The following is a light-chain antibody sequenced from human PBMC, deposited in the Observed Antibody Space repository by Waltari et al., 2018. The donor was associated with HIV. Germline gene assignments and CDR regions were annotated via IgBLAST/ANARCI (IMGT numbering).Light chain of an antibody. Sequence: QSALTQPASVSGSPGQSLTVPCPGTSRALGSFTSVSWYQQTPGTAPKLVIYEVNNRPSGISNRFSGSKSGTTASLTISGLQTEDEAHYYCSSFTTSNTLLFGGGTKVTVL. CDR3: SSFTTSNTLL. CDR1: SRALGSFTS. J-gene: IGLJ2*01. CDR2: EVN. V-gene: IGLV2-14*01.